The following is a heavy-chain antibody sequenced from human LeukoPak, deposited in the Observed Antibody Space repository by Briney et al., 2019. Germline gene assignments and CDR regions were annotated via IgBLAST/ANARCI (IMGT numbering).Heavy chain of an antibody. CDR3: SRDRGGGDIYFDY. Sequence: EGSLRLSCAASGFTFSSYGMNWVRQAPGKGPEWISYISRSGATIYYADSVKGRFTISRDNAKNSLYLQMSSLGAEDTAIYYCSRDRGGGDIYFDYWGQGTLVTVSS. V-gene: IGHV3-48*03. J-gene: IGHJ4*02. CDR2: ISRSGATI. CDR1: GFTFSSYG. D-gene: IGHD2-21*02.